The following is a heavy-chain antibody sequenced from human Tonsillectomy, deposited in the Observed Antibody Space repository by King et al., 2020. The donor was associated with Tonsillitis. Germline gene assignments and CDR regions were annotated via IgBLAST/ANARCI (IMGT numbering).Heavy chain of an antibody. J-gene: IGHJ4*02. CDR1: GGSISSSDHY. D-gene: IGHD1-26*01. V-gene: IGHV4-39*01. CDR3: ARSVSGSFDY. Sequence: QLQESGPGVVKPSETLSLTCTVSGGSISSSDHYWAWIRQPPGKGLEWIGYMYYSGTIFYNPSLKSRITISGGTSENRFSLKLRSVTAADTAVYFCARSVSGSFDYWGQGALVTVSS. CDR2: MYYSGTI.